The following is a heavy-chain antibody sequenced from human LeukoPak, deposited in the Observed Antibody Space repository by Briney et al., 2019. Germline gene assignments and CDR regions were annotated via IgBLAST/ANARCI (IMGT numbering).Heavy chain of an antibody. Sequence: GGSLRLSCKGSGYSFTSYWIGWVRQMPGKGLEWMGIICPADSDTRYSPSFQGQVTNSADKSNSTAYLQWSSLKASDTAMYYCARLRLGFLWNPNDYWGQGTLVTVSS. D-gene: IGHD1-1*01. V-gene: IGHV5-51*01. CDR2: ICPADSDT. CDR3: ARLRLGFLWNPNDY. J-gene: IGHJ4*02. CDR1: GYSFTSYW.